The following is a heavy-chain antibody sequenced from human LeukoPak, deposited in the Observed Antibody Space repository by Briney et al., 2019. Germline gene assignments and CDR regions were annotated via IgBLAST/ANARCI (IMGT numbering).Heavy chain of an antibody. D-gene: IGHD5-12*01. CDR2: IYHSGST. CDR1: GYSISSNYH. J-gene: IGHJ4*02. CDR3: ARLVATHYYFDY. V-gene: IGHV4-38-2*02. Sequence: SETLSLTCTVSGYSISSNYHWGWIRQPPGKGLEWIAAIYHSGSTYYNPSLKSRVTISVDTSKNQFSLKMRSVTAADTAVYYCARLVATHYYFDYWGQGTLVTVSS.